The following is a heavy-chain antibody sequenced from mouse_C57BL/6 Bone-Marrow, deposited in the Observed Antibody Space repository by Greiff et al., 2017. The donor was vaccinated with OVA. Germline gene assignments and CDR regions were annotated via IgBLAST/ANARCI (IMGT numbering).Heavy chain of an antibody. CDR3: ARSRITTVDAMDY. CDR2: ISDGGSYT. CDR1: GFTFSSYA. D-gene: IGHD1-1*01. J-gene: IGHJ4*01. Sequence: EVKVEESGGGLVKPGGSLKLSCAASGFTFSSYAMSWVRQTPEKRLEWVATISDGGSYTYYPDNVKGRFTISRDNAKNNLYLQMSHLKSEDTAMYYCARSRITTVDAMDYWGQGTSVTVSS. V-gene: IGHV5-4*03.